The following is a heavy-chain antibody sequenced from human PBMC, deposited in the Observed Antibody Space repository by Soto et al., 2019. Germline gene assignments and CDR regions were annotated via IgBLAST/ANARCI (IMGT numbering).Heavy chain of an antibody. CDR2: ISYDGSNK. V-gene: IGHV3-30*04. CDR3: AKGRFARETPYHYYGMDV. J-gene: IGHJ6*02. Sequence: PGGSLRLSCAASGFTFSSYAMHWVRQAPGKGLEWVAVISYDGSNKYYADSVKGRFTISRDNSKNTLYLQMNSLRAEDTAVYYCAKGRFARETPYHYYGMDVWGQGTTVTVYS. D-gene: IGHD3-3*01. CDR1: GFTFSSYA.